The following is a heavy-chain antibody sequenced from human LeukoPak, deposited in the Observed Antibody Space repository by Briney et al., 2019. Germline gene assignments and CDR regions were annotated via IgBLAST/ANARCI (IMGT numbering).Heavy chain of an antibody. CDR1: GFTFSSYW. J-gene: IGHJ5*02. D-gene: IGHD3-3*01. CDR3: ARDRGITIFGVVNSFDP. CDR2: INSDGSST. V-gene: IGHV3-74*01. Sequence: GGSLRLSCAASGFTFSSYWMHWVRQAPGKGLVWVSRINSDGSSTSYADSAKGRFTISRDNAKNTLYLQMNSLRAEDTAVYYCARDRGITIFGVVNSFDPWGQGTLVTVSS.